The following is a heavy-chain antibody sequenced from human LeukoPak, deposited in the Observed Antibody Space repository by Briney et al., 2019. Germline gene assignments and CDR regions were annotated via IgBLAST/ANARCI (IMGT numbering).Heavy chain of an antibody. Sequence: PSETLSLTCTVPGGSVISGSYSWSWIRQPPGKGLEWIGYIYYSGSTNYNPSLKSRVTISVDTSKNQFSLKLSSVIAADTAVYYCARRGYSSGYFDYWGQGTLVTVSS. V-gene: IGHV4-61*01. CDR3: ARRGYSSGYFDY. D-gene: IGHD5-18*01. J-gene: IGHJ4*02. CDR2: IYYSGST. CDR1: GGSVISGSYS.